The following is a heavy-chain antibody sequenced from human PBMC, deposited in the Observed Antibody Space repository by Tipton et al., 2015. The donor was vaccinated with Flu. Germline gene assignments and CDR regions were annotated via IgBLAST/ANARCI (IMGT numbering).Heavy chain of an antibody. J-gene: IGHJ4*02. CDR2: ISWNSVNI. CDR3: AKAIDYGPSYYFDY. V-gene: IGHV3-9*01. CDR1: GFTFSSYS. Sequence: SLRLSCAASGFTFSSYSMNWVRQAPGKGLERVSGISWNSVNIDYVDSVRGRFTISRDNAKNSLYLQMNSLRVEDTALYYCAKAIDYGPSYYFDYWGQGTLVTVSS. D-gene: IGHD4-17*01.